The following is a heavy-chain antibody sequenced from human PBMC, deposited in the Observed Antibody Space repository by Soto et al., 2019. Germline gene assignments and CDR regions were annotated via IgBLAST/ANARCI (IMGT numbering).Heavy chain of an antibody. CDR3: ALSSSGYGY. V-gene: IGHV3-23*01. CDR2: LSGSGGST. CDR1: GFTFSSYA. D-gene: IGHD3-22*01. J-gene: IGHJ4*02. Sequence: PGGSLRLSCAASGFTFSSYAMSWVRQAPGKGLEWVSALSGSGGSTFYADSVKGRSTISRDNSKNTLYLQMNSLRAEDTAVYYCALSSSGYGYWGQGTLVTVSS.